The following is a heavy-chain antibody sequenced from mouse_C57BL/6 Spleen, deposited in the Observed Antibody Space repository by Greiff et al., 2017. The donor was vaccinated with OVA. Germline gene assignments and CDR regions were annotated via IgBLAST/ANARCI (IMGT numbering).Heavy chain of an antibody. CDR2: IHPNSGST. Sequence: QVQLQQSGAELVKPGASVKLSCKASGYTFTSYWMHWVKQRPGQGLEWIGMIHPNSGSTNYNEKFKSKATLTVDKSSSTAYMQLSSLTSEDSAVYYCAREYEWYFDVWGTGTTVTVSS. D-gene: IGHD2-10*02. CDR3: AREYEWYFDV. V-gene: IGHV1-64*01. CDR1: GYTFTSYW. J-gene: IGHJ1*03.